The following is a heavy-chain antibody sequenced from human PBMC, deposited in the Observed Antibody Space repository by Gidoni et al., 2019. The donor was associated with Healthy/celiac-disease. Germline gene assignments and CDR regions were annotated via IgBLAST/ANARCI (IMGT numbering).Heavy chain of an antibody. CDR1: GFTFSTLA. D-gene: IGHD3-10*01. CDR3: AKSLGRTDKRHPSVRGVVYYYYGMDV. J-gene: IGHJ6*02. Sequence: EVQLLESGGGLVQPGGSLKLSCAASGFTFSTLAIHWLRLAPGKRLEWGSAISGSDGSTYYADSVKGRFTISRDNSKNTLYLQMNSLRAEDTAVYYCAKSLGRTDKRHPSVRGVVYYYYGMDVWGQGTTVTVSS. CDR2: ISGSDGST. V-gene: IGHV3-23*01.